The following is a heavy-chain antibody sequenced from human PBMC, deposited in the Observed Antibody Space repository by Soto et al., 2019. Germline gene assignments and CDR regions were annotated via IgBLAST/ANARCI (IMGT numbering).Heavy chain of an antibody. J-gene: IGHJ3*02. Sequence: EVQLVESGGGLIEPGGSLRLSCAASGFTFQTYSMAWVRQAPGKGLEWVSYIGAGHSPLLYAASVKGRFTISRDDAKNSLYLQMDSLRDEDTAIYYCARDTPDGVDSFDIWGQGTMVTVSS. CDR3: ARDTPDGVDSFDI. V-gene: IGHV3-48*02. CDR2: IGAGHSPL. CDR1: GFTFQTYS.